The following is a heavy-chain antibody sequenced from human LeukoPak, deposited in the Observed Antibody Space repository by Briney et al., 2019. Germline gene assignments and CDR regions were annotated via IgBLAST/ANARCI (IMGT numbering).Heavy chain of an antibody. CDR2: IYYSGST. CDR1: GGSISSYY. Sequence: SETLSLTCTVSGGSISSYYWSWLRQPPGKGLEWIGYIYYSGSTNYNPSLKSRVTISVDTSKNQFSLKLSSVTAADTAVYYCARLDYYGSGSYPYWGQGTLVTVSS. D-gene: IGHD3-10*01. V-gene: IGHV4-59*01. J-gene: IGHJ4*02. CDR3: ARLDYYGSGSYPY.